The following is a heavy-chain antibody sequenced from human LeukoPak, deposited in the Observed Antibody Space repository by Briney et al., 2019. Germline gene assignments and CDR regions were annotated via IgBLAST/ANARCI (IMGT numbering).Heavy chain of an antibody. CDR1: GYTFRSYG. Sequence: ASVKVSCQASGYTFRSYGLSWVRQAPGQGLEWMGWISPFKGNTNYAQRFQGRVTMTTDTSTSTAYMELRSLRFDDTAVYYCARDGGYFDYWGRGTLVTVSA. V-gene: IGHV1-18*01. CDR3: ARDGGYFDY. J-gene: IGHJ4*02. CDR2: ISPFKGNT.